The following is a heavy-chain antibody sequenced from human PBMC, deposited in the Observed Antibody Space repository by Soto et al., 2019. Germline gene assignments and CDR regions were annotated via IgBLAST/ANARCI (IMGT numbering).Heavy chain of an antibody. CDR3: ARDSLTGNYFDP. D-gene: IGHD1-7*01. CDR2: IYHSGYT. Sequence: QLQLQESGSGLVKPSQTLSLTCAVSGGSISSGGYAWNWIRQPPGKGLEWIGYIYHSGYTSYNPSLKSRVTISVDKSKIQFSLKLSFVTAADTAVYYCARDSLTGNYFDPWGQGTLVTVSS. J-gene: IGHJ5*02. CDR1: GGSISSGGYA. V-gene: IGHV4-30-2*01.